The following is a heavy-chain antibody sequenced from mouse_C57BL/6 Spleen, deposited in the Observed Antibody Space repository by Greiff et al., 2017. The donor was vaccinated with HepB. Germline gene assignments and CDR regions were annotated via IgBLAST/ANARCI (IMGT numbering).Heavy chain of an antibody. Sequence: EVKLQESGPGLVKPSQSLSLTCSVTGYSITSGYYWNWIRQFPGNKLEWMGYISYDGSNNYNPSLKNRISITRDTSKNQFFLKLNSVTTEDTATYYCARWDGWFAYWGQGTLVTVSA. CDR2: ISYDGSN. J-gene: IGHJ3*01. V-gene: IGHV3-6*01. CDR3: ARWDGWFAY. CDR1: GYSITSGYY. D-gene: IGHD4-1*01.